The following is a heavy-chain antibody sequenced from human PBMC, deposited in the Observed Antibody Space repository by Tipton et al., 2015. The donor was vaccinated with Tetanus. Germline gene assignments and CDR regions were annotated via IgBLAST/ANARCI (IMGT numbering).Heavy chain of an antibody. CDR1: GVSISGGRYY. J-gene: IGHJ4*02. D-gene: IGHD1-26*01. Sequence: TLSLTCTVSGVSISGGRYYWSWIRQRPGNSLEWIGDIYSSGSTYTDPSLKGRVTISVDTSENQFSLRLNSVTAADTAVYYCARDRARGARGWNYFDFWGLGTLVTVSS. V-gene: IGHV4-31*03. CDR2: IYSSGST. CDR3: ARDRARGARGWNYFDF.